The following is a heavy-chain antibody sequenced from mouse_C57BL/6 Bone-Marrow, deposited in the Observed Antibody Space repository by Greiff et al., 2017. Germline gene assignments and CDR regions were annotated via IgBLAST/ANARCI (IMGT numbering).Heavy chain of an antibody. CDR1: GYTFTSYW. Sequence: QVQLQQPGAELVKPGASVKLSCKASGYTFTSYWMHWVKQRPGKGLEWIGMIHPNSGSTNYNEKFKSKATLTVDKSSCTTYMQISSLTSEDSAVYYCAINWDNAMDYWGQGTSVTVSS. V-gene: IGHV1-64*01. J-gene: IGHJ4*01. CDR2: IHPNSGST. CDR3: AINWDNAMDY. D-gene: IGHD4-1*02.